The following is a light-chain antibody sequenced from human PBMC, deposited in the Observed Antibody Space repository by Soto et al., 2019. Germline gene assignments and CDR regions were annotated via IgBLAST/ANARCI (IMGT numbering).Light chain of an antibody. CDR2: EVI. V-gene: IGLV2-14*01. J-gene: IGLJ1*01. Sequence: QSVLTQPASVSGSPGQSITVSCTGTSSDIGGYNYVSWYQHHPGKAPQLIIYEVILRPSGVSDRFSASKSCDTASLTISWRHAGEEADYYCCTYSTSNAHNYVFGTGTKLTVL. CDR1: SSDIGGYNY. CDR3: CTYSTSNAHNYV.